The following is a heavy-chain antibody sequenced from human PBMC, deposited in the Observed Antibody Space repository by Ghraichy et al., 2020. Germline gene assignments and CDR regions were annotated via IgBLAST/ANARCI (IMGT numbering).Heavy chain of an antibody. D-gene: IGHD2-2*01. J-gene: IGHJ6*03. CDR3: ARGGVVAYYYMDV. Sequence: GRRGPGQGGGGGANRKQGGREKNYVDSVKGRFTISRDNAKNSLYLQMDSLGAEDTAVYYCARGGVVAYYYMDVWGKGTTVTVSS. CDR2: RKQGGREK. V-gene: IGHV3-7*01.